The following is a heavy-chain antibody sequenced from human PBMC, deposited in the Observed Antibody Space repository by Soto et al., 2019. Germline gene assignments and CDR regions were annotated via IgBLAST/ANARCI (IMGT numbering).Heavy chain of an antibody. CDR3: ARDCSSTSCYAYP. D-gene: IGHD2-2*01. J-gene: IGHJ5*02. CDR1: GGTFSSYT. V-gene: IGHV1-69*04. CDR2: IIPILGIA. Sequence: QVQLVHSGAEVKKPGSSVKVSCKASGGTFSSYTISWVRQAPGQGLEWMGRIIPILGIANYAQKFQGRGTITADKSTSTAYMELSSLRSEDTAVYYCARDCSSTSCYAYPWGQGTLVTVSS.